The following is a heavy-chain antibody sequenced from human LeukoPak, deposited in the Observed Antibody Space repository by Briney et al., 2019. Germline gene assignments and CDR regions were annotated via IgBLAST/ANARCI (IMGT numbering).Heavy chain of an antibody. D-gene: IGHD2-2*02. CDR1: GGSISSGGYY. Sequence: SQTLSLTCTVSGGSISSGGYYWSWIRQPPGKGLEWIGEINHSGSTNYNPSLKSRVTISVDTSKNQFSPKLSSVTAADTAVYYCASQCSTSCYREYYFDYWGQGTLVTVSS. J-gene: IGHJ4*02. CDR2: INHSGST. V-gene: IGHV4-30-2*01. CDR3: ASQCSTSCYREYYFDY.